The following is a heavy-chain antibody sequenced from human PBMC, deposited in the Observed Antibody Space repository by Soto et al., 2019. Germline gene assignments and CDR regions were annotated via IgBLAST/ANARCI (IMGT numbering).Heavy chain of an antibody. CDR1: GGSISSGGYY. J-gene: IGHJ4*02. CDR2: IYYSGST. CDR3: ARSSTSANYFDY. D-gene: IGHD2-2*01. Sequence: SETLSLTCTVSGGSISSGGYYWSWIRQHPGKGLEWIGYIYYSGSTYYNPSLKSRVTISVDTSKNQFSLRLNSVAAADTAVHYCARSSTSANYFDYWGQVTLVTVSS. V-gene: IGHV4-31*03.